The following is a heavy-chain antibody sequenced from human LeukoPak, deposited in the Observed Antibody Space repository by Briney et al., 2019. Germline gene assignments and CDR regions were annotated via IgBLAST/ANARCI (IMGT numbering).Heavy chain of an antibody. J-gene: IGHJ3*02. CDR1: GYTITRYG. Sequence: ASVKVSCKASGYTITRYGISWVRQAPGQGLEWMGWISAYNGNTNYAQKLQGRVTMTTDTSTSTAYMELRSLRSDDTAVYYCARGYYDILTGWFPSDAFDIWGQGTMVTVSS. D-gene: IGHD3-9*01. V-gene: IGHV1-18*04. CDR3: ARGYYDILTGWFPSDAFDI. CDR2: ISAYNGNT.